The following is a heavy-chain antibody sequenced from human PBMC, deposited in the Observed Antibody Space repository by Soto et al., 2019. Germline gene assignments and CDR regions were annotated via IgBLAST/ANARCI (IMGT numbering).Heavy chain of an antibody. J-gene: IGHJ6*01. CDR2: XYPGDXDP. Sequence: XSLKISCKGSRYSFNSYWIGWVRQMPGKGLEWMGIXYPGDXDPRYSKSFQXXVTLSDDXXISNDYLQWSSLKASDTAMYYCARPPVEDGMDVWGQGTTVTVSS. V-gene: IGHV5-51*01. CDR3: ARPPVEDGMDV. CDR1: RYSFNSYW.